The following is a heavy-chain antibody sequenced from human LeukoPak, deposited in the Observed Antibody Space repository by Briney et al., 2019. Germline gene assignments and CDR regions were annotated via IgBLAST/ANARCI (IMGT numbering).Heavy chain of an antibody. CDR1: GFTFSSYS. CDR3: ARGAPNNYDFWSGYLGFDY. Sequence: GGSLRLSCAASGFTFSSYSMNWVRQAPGKGLEWVSSISSSSSYIYYADSVKGRFTISRDNAKNSLYLKMNSLRAEDTAVYYCARGAPNNYDFWSGYLGFDYWGQGTLVTVSS. J-gene: IGHJ4*02. D-gene: IGHD3-3*01. CDR2: ISSSSSYI. V-gene: IGHV3-21*01.